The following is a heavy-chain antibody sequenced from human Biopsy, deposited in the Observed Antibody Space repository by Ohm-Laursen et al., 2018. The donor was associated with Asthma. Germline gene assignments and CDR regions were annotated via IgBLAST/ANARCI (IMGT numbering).Heavy chain of an antibody. D-gene: IGHD2-15*01. J-gene: IGHJ4*02. CDR1: GVSIRSYY. CDR3: AGFCSGGNCPDH. V-gene: IGHV4-59*01. CDR2: THYSGST. Sequence: SETLSLTCIVSGVSIRSYYWTWIRQPPGKGLEWIGNTHYSGSTYSNPSLKSRVTISVDTSKKQISLRLSSVIAADTAVYYCAGFCSGGNCPDHWGQGTLVTVSS.